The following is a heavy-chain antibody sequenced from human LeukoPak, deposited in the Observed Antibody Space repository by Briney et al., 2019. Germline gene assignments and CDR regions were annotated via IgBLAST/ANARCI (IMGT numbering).Heavy chain of an antibody. CDR3: AGGKTGVVGGLSLFNA. CDR2: IYSSGST. J-gene: IGHJ1*01. CDR1: GGSISSYY. D-gene: IGHD2-15*01. V-gene: IGHV4-4*07. Sequence: SETLSLTCTVSGGSISSYYWSWMRQPAGKGLEWIGRIYSSGSTKYNPSLKSRVTISVDTSKNQFSLKLSSLTAADTAVYYCAGGKTGVVGGLSLFNAWGEGTLVTLSS.